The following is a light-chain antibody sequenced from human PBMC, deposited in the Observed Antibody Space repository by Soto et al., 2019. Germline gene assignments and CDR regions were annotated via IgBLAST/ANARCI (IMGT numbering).Light chain of an antibody. V-gene: IGKV3D-15*01. CDR2: EAS. Sequence: EIVLTQSPATLSASPGERATLSCRASQNVGVRLAWYQHKPGQAPRLLIYEASNRAAGIPARFSGSGSGTDFTLTISSLLSEDFAVYYCHQYYKWPLTFGGGTKVDIK. J-gene: IGKJ4*01. CDR3: HQYYKWPLT. CDR1: QNVGVR.